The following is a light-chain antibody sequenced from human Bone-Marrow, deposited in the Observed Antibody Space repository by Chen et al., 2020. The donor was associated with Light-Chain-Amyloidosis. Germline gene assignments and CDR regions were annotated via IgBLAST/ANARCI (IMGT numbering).Light chain of an antibody. CDR1: SCSIATNY. CDR3: QSYQGSSQGV. V-gene: IGLV6-57*01. Sequence: NFMLTQPHSVSESPGKTVIISCTRSSCSIATNYVQWYQQRPGSSPPTVIYEDDQRPSGVPDRFSGSIDRSSNSASLTISGLKTEDEADYYCQSYQGSSQGVFGGGTKLTVL. CDR2: EDD. J-gene: IGLJ3*02.